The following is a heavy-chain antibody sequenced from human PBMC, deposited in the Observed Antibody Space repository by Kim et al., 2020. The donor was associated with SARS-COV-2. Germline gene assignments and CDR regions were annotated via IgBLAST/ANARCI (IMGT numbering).Heavy chain of an antibody. Sequence: RYSPSFQGTVTISADKSISTAYLQWSSLKASDTAMYYCARRVEGWNYDYWGQGTLVTVSS. D-gene: IGHD6-19*01. CDR3: ARRVEGWNYDY. J-gene: IGHJ4*02. V-gene: IGHV5-51*01.